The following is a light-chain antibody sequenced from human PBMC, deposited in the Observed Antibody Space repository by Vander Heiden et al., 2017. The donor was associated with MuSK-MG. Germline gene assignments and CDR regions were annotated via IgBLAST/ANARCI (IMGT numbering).Light chain of an antibody. Sequence: IQMTQSPSSLSASVGDRVTITCRARQYISTYLNWYQQKPGKAPKLLIFAASSLQSGVPSRFSGSGSETDFTLTISSLQPEDFATYYCQQSDTASWTFGQGTRVEIK. CDR2: AAS. V-gene: IGKV1-39*01. J-gene: IGKJ1*01. CDR1: QYISTY. CDR3: QQSDTASWT.